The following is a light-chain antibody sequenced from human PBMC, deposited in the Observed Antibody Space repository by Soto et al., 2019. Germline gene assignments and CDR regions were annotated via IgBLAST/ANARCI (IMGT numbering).Light chain of an antibody. CDR3: CSYAGSHPYV. Sequence: QSALTQPRSVSGSPGQSVTISCTGTSRDVGGYNYVSWYQPHPGKAPKVIIYDVTKRPSGVPDRFSGSKSGNTASLTISGLQAEDEADYLCCSYAGSHPYVFGAGTKLTVL. CDR1: SRDVGGYNY. J-gene: IGLJ1*01. CDR2: DVT. V-gene: IGLV2-11*01.